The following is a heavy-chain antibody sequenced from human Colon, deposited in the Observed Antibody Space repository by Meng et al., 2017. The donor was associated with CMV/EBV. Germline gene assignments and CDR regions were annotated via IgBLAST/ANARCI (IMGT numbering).Heavy chain of an antibody. CDR2: IYYSGST. J-gene: IGHJ4*02. CDR1: GGSISSSSYY. V-gene: IGHV4-39*07. CDR3: ARVGSSGWELAY. D-gene: IGHD6-19*01. Sequence: GSLRLSCTVSGGSISSSSYYWGWIRQPPGKGLEWIGSIYYSGSTYYNPSLKSRVTISVDTSKNQFSLKLSSVTAADTAVYYCARVGSSGWELAYWGQGTLVTVSS.